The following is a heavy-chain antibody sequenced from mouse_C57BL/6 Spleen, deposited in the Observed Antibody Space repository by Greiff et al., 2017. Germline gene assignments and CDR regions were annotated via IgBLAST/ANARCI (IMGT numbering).Heavy chain of an antibody. CDR3: ARGGTTVVGDWYFDV. V-gene: IGHV1-81*01. J-gene: IGHJ1*03. D-gene: IGHD1-1*01. Sequence: QVQLQQSGAELARPGASVKLSCKASGYTFTSYGISWVKQRTGQGLEWIGEIYPRSGNTYYNEKFKGKATLTADKSSSTAYMELRSLASEDTAVYFCARGGTTVVGDWYFDVWGTGTTVTVSS. CDR2: IYPRSGNT. CDR1: GYTFTSYG.